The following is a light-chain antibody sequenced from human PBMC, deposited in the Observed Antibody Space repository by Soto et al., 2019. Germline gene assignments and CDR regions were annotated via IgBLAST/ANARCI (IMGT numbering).Light chain of an antibody. CDR3: MQSLQIPVE. J-gene: IGKJ1*01. CDR2: LGS. Sequence: DGVMTQFPLSLSVTPGEPASISCRSSQSLLHSHGYNYLDWYVQKPGQSPQLLSYLGSNRASGVPDRFSDSGSGTYINLKISRAEAADVGVYYCMQSLQIPVEFGQATKVEIK. CDR1: QSLLHSHGYNY. V-gene: IGKV2-28*01.